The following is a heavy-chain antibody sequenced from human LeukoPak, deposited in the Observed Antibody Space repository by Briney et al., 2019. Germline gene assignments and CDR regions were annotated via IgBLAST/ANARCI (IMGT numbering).Heavy chain of an antibody. J-gene: IGHJ6*03. Sequence: ASVKVSCKASGYTFTGYYMHWVRQAPGQGLEWMGWINPNNGGTNYAQKFQGRVTMTRDTSISTAYMELSRLGSDDTAVYYCARGVAGVYFYYYMDVWGKGTTVTVSS. CDR2: INPNNGGT. CDR1: GYTFTGYY. D-gene: IGHD1-14*01. V-gene: IGHV1-2*02. CDR3: ARGVAGVYFYYYMDV.